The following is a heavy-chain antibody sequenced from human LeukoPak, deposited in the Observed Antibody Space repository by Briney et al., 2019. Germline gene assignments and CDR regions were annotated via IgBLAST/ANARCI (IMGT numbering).Heavy chain of an antibody. D-gene: IGHD5-24*01. CDR1: GYTFTSYD. V-gene: IGHV1-8*01. CDR2: MNPNSGNT. J-gene: IGHJ4*02. CDR3: ASLQGGYNYYFDY. Sequence: GASVKVSCKASGYTFTSYDINWVRQATGQRLEWMGWMNPNSGNTGYAQKFQGRVTMTRNTSISTAYMELSSLRSEDTAVYYCASLQGGYNYYFDYWGQGTLVTVSS.